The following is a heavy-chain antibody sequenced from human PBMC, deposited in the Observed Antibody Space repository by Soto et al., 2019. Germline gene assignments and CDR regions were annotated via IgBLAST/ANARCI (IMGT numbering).Heavy chain of an antibody. J-gene: IGHJ6*02. CDR3: AKELFTWGQQQLVLTPYYYGMDV. V-gene: IGHV3-9*01. Sequence: GGSLRLSCAASGFTFDDYAMYWVRQVPGKGLEWVSGISWNSGRIGYADSVKGRFTISRDNSKNTLYLQMNSLRAEDTAVYYCAKELFTWGQQQLVLTPYYYGMDVWGQGTTVTVSS. CDR1: GFTFDDYA. CDR2: ISWNSGRI. D-gene: IGHD6-13*01.